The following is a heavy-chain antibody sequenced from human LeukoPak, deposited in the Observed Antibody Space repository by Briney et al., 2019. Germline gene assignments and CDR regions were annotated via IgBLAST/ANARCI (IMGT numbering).Heavy chain of an antibody. J-gene: IGHJ5*02. D-gene: IGHD3-3*01. Sequence: SETLSLTCAVSGYSISSGYYWGWIRQPPGKGLEWIGSIYHSGSAYYNPSLKSRVTISVDTSKNQFSLKLSSVTAADTAVYYCARGPSPWYDFWSGGNWFDPWGQGTLVTVSS. CDR1: GYSISSGYY. CDR3: ARGPSPWYDFWSGGNWFDP. CDR2: IYHSGSA. V-gene: IGHV4-38-2*01.